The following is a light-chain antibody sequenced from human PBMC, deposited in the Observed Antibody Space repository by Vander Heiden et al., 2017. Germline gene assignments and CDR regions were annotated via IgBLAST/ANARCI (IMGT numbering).Light chain of an antibody. CDR1: NIGTKS. CDR3: QVWDSATDHHV. CDR2: DDS. V-gene: IGLV3-21*02. Sequence: YVLTQPPSVSVAPGQPAKITCGGHNIGTKSVHWYQQRPGQAPVLVVYDDSDRPSGIPERFSGSNSGSAATLTISGVEAGDEADYFCQVWDSATDHHVFATGTKVTVL. J-gene: IGLJ1*01.